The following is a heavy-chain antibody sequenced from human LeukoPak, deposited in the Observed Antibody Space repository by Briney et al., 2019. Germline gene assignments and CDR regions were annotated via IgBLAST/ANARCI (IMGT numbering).Heavy chain of an antibody. V-gene: IGHV3-48*01. J-gene: IGHJ4*02. Sequence: PGGSLRLSCAASGFTFSGSAMHWVRQASGKGLEWVSYISSSSSSIYYADSVKGRFTISRDSAKSSLYLQMNSLRAEDTAVYYCARELGYCSSTSCYGYWGQGTLVTVSS. CDR3: ARELGYCSSTSCYGY. D-gene: IGHD2-2*01. CDR1: GFTFSGSA. CDR2: ISSSSSSI.